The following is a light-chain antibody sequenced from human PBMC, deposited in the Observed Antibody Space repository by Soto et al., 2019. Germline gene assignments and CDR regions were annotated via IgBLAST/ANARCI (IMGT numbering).Light chain of an antibody. V-gene: IGLV4-69*01. CDR3: QTWGTGILV. CDR1: SGHSSYA. J-gene: IGLJ3*02. Sequence: QPVLTQSPSASASLGASVKLTCTLSSGHSSYAIAWHQQQPEKGPRYLMKLNSDGSHSKGDGIPDRFSGSSSGAERYLTISSLQSDAEANYYCQTWGTGILVFGGGTKVTVL. CDR2: LNSDGSH.